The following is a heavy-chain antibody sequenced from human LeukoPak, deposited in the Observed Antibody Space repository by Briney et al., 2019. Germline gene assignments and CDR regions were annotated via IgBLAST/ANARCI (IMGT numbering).Heavy chain of an antibody. CDR2: IYYTGST. CDR1: GGSVSSGSYY. CDR3: ARDRVGYSRCFVY. D-gene: IGHD6-13*01. Sequence: SETLSLTCTVSGGSVSSGSYYWSRIRQPPGKGLEWIGYIYYTGSTNYNPSLKSRVTISVDTSKNQFSLKLNSVTAADTAVYYCARDRVGYSRCFVYWGERGIVSVSS. J-gene: IGHJ4*02. V-gene: IGHV4-61*01.